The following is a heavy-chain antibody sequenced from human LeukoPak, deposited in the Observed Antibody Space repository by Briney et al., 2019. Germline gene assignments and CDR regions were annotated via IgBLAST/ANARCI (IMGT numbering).Heavy chain of an antibody. D-gene: IGHD3-3*01. Sequence: SETLSLTCTVSGGSISSYYWSWVRQPPGKGLEWIGYIYYSGSTNYNPSLKSRVTISVDTSKNQFSLKLSSVTAADTAVYYCARITIFGVVAFDYWGQGTLVTVSS. J-gene: IGHJ4*02. V-gene: IGHV4-59*01. CDR1: GGSISSYY. CDR2: IYYSGST. CDR3: ARITIFGVVAFDY.